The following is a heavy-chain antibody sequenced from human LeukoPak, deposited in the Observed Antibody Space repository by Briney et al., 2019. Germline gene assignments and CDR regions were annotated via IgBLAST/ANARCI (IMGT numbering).Heavy chain of an antibody. V-gene: IGHV3-30-3*01. CDR2: ILYDGTNK. Sequence: PGGSLRLSCAASGFTFSSYAIHWVRQAPGKGLEWVAVILYDGTNKYYADSVKGRFTVSRDNAKNSLYLQMNSLRAEDTAVYYCARLGARQMLEYWGQGTLVTVSS. CDR1: GFTFSSYA. J-gene: IGHJ4*02. D-gene: IGHD4-17*01. CDR3: ARLGARQMLEY.